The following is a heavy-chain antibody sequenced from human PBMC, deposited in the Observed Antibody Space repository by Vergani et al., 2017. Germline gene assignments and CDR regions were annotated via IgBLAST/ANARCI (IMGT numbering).Heavy chain of an antibody. Sequence: EVQLEESGGALVLLARSLRLPCVPSGFPLPGYALHWFGQAPGKGLEGVSGISWNSNSIGFAASVKGRFTISRDNAKNSLYLQMNSLRAEDTALYYCAKDLGTSSGGGWFDPWGQGTLVTVSS. V-gene: IGHV3-9*01. CDR3: AKDLGTSSGGGWFDP. J-gene: IGHJ5*02. CDR2: ISWNSNSI. D-gene: IGHD6-6*01. CDR1: GFPLPGYA.